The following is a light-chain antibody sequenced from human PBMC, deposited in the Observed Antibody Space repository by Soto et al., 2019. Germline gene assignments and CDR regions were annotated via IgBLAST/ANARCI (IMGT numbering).Light chain of an antibody. CDR1: QSVSSSY. CDR2: GVS. Sequence: EFVLTQSPGTLSLSPGERATLSCRASQSVSSSYLAWYRQKPGQAPRLLIYGVSSRATGIPDRFSGSGSGTDFTLTINRLEPEDFAVYYCQQYGDSPWTFGQGTKVDIK. V-gene: IGKV3-20*01. CDR3: QQYGDSPWT. J-gene: IGKJ1*01.